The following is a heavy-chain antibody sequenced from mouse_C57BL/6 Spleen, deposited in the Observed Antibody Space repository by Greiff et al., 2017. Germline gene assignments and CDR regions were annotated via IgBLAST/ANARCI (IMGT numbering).Heavy chain of an antibody. V-gene: IGHV1-74*01. CDR2: IHPSDSDT. D-gene: IGHD3-3*01. CDR1: GYTFTSYW. Sequence: VQLQQSGAELVKPGASVKVSCKASGYTFTSYWMHWVKQRPGQGLEWIGRIHPSDSDTNYNQKFKGKATLTVDKSSRTVYMQLSSLTSEDSAVYYCAIEGDWGREGAMDYWGQGTSVTVSS. CDR3: AIEGDWGREGAMDY. J-gene: IGHJ4*01.